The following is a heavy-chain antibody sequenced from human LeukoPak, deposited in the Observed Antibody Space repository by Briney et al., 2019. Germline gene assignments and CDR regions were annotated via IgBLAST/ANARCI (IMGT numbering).Heavy chain of an antibody. CDR2: IYYSGST. D-gene: IGHD6-13*01. CDR1: GGSISSSSYY. CDR3: AGITRVAAHY. Sequence: PSETLSLTCTVSGGSISSSSYYWGWIRQPPGKGLEWIGSIYYSGSTYYNPSLKSRVTISVDTSKNQFSLKLSSVTAADTAVYYCAGITRVAAHYWGQGTLVTVSS. J-gene: IGHJ4*02. V-gene: IGHV4-39*07.